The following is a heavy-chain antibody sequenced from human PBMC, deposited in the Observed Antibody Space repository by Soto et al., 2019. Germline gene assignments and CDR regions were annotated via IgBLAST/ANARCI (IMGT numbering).Heavy chain of an antibody. CDR1: GYTFTSYG. CDR2: ISAYNGNT. CDR3: ARDWGGGSYYDY. J-gene: IGHJ4*02. V-gene: IGHV1-18*01. Sequence: ASVKASCKASGYTFTSYGISWVRQAPGQGLEWMGWISAYNGNTNYAQKLQGRATMTTDTSTRTAYMELRSLRSDDTAVYYCARDWGGGSYYDYGGQGTLVTVSS. D-gene: IGHD1-26*01.